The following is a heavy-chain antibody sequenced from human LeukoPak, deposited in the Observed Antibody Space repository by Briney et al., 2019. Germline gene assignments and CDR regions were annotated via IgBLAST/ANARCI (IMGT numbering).Heavy chain of an antibody. V-gene: IGHV4-59*01. CDR2: VYHSGST. J-gene: IGHJ6*03. Sequence: WETLSLTCSVSGGSLSSYYWSWVRQAPGKGLEWIGYVYHSGSTRYNPSLESRVSISLDTPKNQFSLKLNSVTAADTAVYYCARTIMQLEDRDYYYYMDVWGRGATVAVSS. CDR3: ARTIMQLEDRDYYYYMDV. D-gene: IGHD6-13*01. CDR1: GGSLSSYY.